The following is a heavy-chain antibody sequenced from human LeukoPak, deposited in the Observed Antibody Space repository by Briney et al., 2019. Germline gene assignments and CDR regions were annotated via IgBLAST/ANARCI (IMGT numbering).Heavy chain of an antibody. CDR1: GFTFSTYA. D-gene: IGHD1-14*01. CDR3: AQRYHDFNPFYY. J-gene: IGHJ4*02. CDR2: IKGGGGDP. Sequence: GGSLRLSCAASGFTFSTYAMGWVRQAPGEGLEWVSSIKGGGGDPFYADSVRGRFTISRDKSKNTLYLQLNSLRPEDTAVYFCAQRYHDFNPFYYWGQGTLVTVSS. V-gene: IGHV3-23*01.